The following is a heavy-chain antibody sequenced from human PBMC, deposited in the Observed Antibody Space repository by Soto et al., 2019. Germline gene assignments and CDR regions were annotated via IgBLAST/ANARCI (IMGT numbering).Heavy chain of an antibody. D-gene: IGHD6-19*01. CDR2: MHESGST. CDR3: TLSGWDYYFDY. J-gene: IGHJ4*02. Sequence: PSETLSLTCTVSGASISSYYWNWIRQPPGKGLEWIGYMHESGSTSYNPSLKSRVTISVDTSRNQLSLKLISVTAADTAVYYCTLSGWDYYFDYWGQGTLVTVSS. V-gene: IGHV4-59*01. CDR1: GASISSYY.